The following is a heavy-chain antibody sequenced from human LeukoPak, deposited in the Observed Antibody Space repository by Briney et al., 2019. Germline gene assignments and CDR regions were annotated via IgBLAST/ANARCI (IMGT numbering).Heavy chain of an antibody. J-gene: IGHJ4*02. CDR1: GGTFSSYA. V-gene: IGHV1-69*06. CDR3: ARDFHPVYMTTVTTAQY. CDR2: IIPIFGTA. D-gene: IGHD4-17*01. Sequence: SVKVSCKASGGTFSSYAISWVRQAPGQGLEWMGGIIPIFGTANYAQKFQGRVMITADKSTSTAYMELSSLRSEDTAVYYCARDFHPVYMTTVTTAQYWGQGTLVTVSS.